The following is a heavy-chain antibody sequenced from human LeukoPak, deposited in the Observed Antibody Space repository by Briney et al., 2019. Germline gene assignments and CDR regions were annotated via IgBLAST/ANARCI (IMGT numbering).Heavy chain of an antibody. CDR2: TSGSGEIT. D-gene: IGHD2-2*01. CDR1: GFTLGNYA. J-gene: IGHJ4*02. CDR3: AKYSQLLSGYYSDL. V-gene: IGHV3-23*01. Sequence: PGGSLRLSCAASGFTLGNYAMSWVRQTPGKGLEWVSVTSGSGEITSHAESVKGRFTISRDNSKNAVYLQMNSLRAEDTAKYYCAKYSQLLSGYYSDLWGQGTLVTVSS.